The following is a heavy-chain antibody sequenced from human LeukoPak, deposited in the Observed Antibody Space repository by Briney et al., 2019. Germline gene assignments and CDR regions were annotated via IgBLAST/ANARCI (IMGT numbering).Heavy chain of an antibody. CDR2: ISYDGSNK. CDR1: GFTFSSYG. CDR3: AKDLGNY. V-gene: IGHV3-30*18. Sequence: GRSLRLFCAASGFTFSSYGMHWVRQAPGKGLEWVAVISYDGSNKYYADSVKGRFTISRDNSKNTLYLQMNSLRAEDTAVYYCAKDLGNYWGQGTLVTVSS. J-gene: IGHJ4*02.